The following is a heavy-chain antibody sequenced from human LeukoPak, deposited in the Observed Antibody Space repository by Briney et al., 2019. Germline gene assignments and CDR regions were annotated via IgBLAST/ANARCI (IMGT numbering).Heavy chain of an antibody. Sequence: PSETLSLTCTVSGGSVSSGSYYWSWIRQPPGKGLEWIGYIYYSGSTNYNPSLKSRVTISVDTSKNQFSLKLSSVTAADTAVYYCVGSHGTAMVPRYYYYGMDVWGKGTTVTVSS. CDR3: VGSHGTAMVPRYYYYGMDV. J-gene: IGHJ6*04. CDR2: IYYSGST. V-gene: IGHV4-61*01. CDR1: GGSVSSGSYY. D-gene: IGHD5-18*01.